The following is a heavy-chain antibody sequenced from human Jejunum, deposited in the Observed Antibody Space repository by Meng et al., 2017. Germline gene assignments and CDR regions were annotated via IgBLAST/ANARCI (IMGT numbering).Heavy chain of an antibody. Sequence: GESLKISCAASGFTFSSSSMSWVRQAPGKGLEWVSTFTGTTTSTYYADSVKGRFTISRDNSKNTLYLQMNSLRAEDTAVYYCAKLTSLWGQGTLVTVS. CDR1: GFTFSSSS. V-gene: IGHV3-23*01. D-gene: IGHD3-16*01. J-gene: IGHJ4*02. CDR3: AKLTSL. CDR2: FTGTTTST.